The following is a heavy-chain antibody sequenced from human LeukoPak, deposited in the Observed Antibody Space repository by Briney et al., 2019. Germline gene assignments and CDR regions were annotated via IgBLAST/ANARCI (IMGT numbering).Heavy chain of an antibody. D-gene: IGHD6-19*01. J-gene: IGHJ4*02. CDR2: IWYDGSNK. Sequence: PGRSLRLSCAASGFTFSSYGMQWVRQAPGKGLEWVAVIWYDGSNKYYADSVKGRFTISRDNSKNTLYLQMNSLRAEDTAVYYCAREDSEQWLASKLGRTGIDYWGQGTLVTVSS. CDR3: AREDSEQWLASKLGRTGIDY. V-gene: IGHV3-33*01. CDR1: GFTFSSYG.